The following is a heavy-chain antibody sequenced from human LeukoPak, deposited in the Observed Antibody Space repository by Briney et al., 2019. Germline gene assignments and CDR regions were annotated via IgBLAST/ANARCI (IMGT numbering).Heavy chain of an antibody. CDR2: IYYSGST. V-gene: IGHV4-39*01. J-gene: IGHJ4*02. CDR3: ARHLAYYGSGSHSPVDY. Sequence: PSETLSLTCTVSGGSISSSNYYWGWIRQPPGKGLEWIGSIYYSGSTYYNPSLKSRVTISVDTSKNQFSLKLSSVTAADTAVYYCARHLAYYGSGSHSPVDYWGQGTLVTVSS. CDR1: GGSISSSNYY. D-gene: IGHD3-10*01.